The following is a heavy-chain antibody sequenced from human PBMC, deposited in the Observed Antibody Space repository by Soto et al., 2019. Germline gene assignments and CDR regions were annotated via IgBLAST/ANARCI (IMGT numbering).Heavy chain of an antibody. CDR1: GGTFSSYA. CDR2: IIPIFGTA. D-gene: IGHD2-15*01. J-gene: IGHJ6*02. V-gene: IGHV1-69*13. Sequence: ASVKVSCKASGGTFSSYAISWVRQAPGQGLEWMGGIIPIFGTANYAQKFQGRVTITADESTSTAYMELSSLRSEDTAVYYCASATTVVVAATLYYYYGMDVWGQGTTVTVSS. CDR3: ASATTVVVAATLYYYYGMDV.